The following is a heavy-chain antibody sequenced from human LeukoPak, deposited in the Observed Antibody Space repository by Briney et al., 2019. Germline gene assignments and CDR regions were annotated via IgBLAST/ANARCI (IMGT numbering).Heavy chain of an antibody. Sequence: GGSLRLSCAASGFTFSSYSMNWVRQAPGKGLEWVSSIGSRSTYTYSADSVKGRFTISRDNAKNSLYLQMNSLRAEDTAVYYCARDDNRVGASFDYWGQGTLVTVSS. CDR2: IGSRSTYT. V-gene: IGHV3-21*01. D-gene: IGHD1-26*01. CDR1: GFTFSSYS. CDR3: ARDDNRVGASFDY. J-gene: IGHJ4*02.